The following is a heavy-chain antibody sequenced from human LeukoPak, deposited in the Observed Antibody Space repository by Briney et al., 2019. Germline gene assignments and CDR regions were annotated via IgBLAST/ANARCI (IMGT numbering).Heavy chain of an antibody. CDR2: IFSGGST. V-gene: IGHV3-66*01. Sequence: GGSLRLSCAVSGFTVSINYMSWVRQAPGKGLEWVSVIFSGGSTYYADSVKGRFTISRDDSKNTVYLQMNSLRAEDTSVYFCARGGESSGYYYATYWSQATLVTVSS. CDR3: ARGGESSGYYYATY. D-gene: IGHD3-22*01. J-gene: IGHJ4*01. CDR1: GFTVSINY.